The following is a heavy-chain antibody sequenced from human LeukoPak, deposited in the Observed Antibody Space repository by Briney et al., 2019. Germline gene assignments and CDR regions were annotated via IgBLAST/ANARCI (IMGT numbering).Heavy chain of an antibody. D-gene: IGHD3-10*01. J-gene: IGHJ4*02. V-gene: IGHV1-18*01. CDR3: ARDFRSDPTMVRGVIGY. CDR1: GYTFTRYG. Sequence: ASGKVSCKASGYTFTRYGVSWVRQAPGQGLEWMGWISAYNGNTNYAQKLQGRVTMATDTSTSTAYMELRSLRSDDTAVYYCARDFRSDPTMVRGVIGYWGQGTLVTVSS. CDR2: ISAYNGNT.